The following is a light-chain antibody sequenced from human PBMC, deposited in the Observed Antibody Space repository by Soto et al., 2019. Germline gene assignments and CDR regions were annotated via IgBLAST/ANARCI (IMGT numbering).Light chain of an antibody. Sequence: EIVMTQSPATLSVSPGERATLSCRASQSVSSNLAWYQQKPGQAPRLLIYGASTRATGIPARFSGSVSGIEFTLTISSLQSEDFAVYYCQQYNNWPPLTFGGGTKVEIK. CDR1: QSVSSN. CDR3: QQYNNWPPLT. V-gene: IGKV3-15*01. CDR2: GAS. J-gene: IGKJ4*01.